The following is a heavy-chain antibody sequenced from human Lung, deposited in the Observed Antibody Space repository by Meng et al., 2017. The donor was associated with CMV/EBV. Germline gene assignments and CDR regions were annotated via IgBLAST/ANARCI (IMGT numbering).Heavy chain of an antibody. J-gene: IGHJ4*02. CDR3: ARDSTTTRDFDY. CDR2: SRNKASSYTT. Sequence: ASGFTFGDHDRGWVRQAPGKGLEWVARSRNKASSYTTEYAASVKGRFTISRDDSKNSLNLQMTSLKTEDTAVYYCARDSTTTRDFDYWGQGTLVTVSS. V-gene: IGHV3-72*01. CDR1: GFTFGDHD. D-gene: IGHD2/OR15-2a*01.